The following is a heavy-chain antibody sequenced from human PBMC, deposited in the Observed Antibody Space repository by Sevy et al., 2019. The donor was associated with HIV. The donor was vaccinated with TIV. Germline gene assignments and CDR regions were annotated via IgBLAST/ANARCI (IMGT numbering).Heavy chain of an antibody. CDR3: ARRRVEDYYGSGTPPLVNGPFDI. V-gene: IGHV4-39*01. D-gene: IGHD3-10*01. CDR1: GGSISSSDNY. CDR2: SYYSGST. J-gene: IGHJ3*02. Sequence: SETLSLTCTVSGGSISSSDNYWGWIRQPPGKGLDWIASSYYSGSTYYNPSLESRVTISVDTSKNQFSLKLRSVTAADTAVYYCARRRVEDYYGSGTPPLVNGPFDIWGQGTMVTVSS.